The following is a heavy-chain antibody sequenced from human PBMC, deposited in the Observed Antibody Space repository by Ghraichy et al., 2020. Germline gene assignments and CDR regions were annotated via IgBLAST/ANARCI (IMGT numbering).Heavy chain of an antibody. J-gene: IGHJ4*02. CDR2: INHSGST. V-gene: IGHV4-34*01. CDR3: AREGFAY. CDR1: GGSFSGYY. Sequence: SETLSLTCAVYGGSFSGYYWSWIRQPPGKGLEWIGEINHSGSTNYNPSLKSRVTISVDTSKNQFSLKLSSVTAADTAVYYCAREGFAYWGQGTLVTVSS.